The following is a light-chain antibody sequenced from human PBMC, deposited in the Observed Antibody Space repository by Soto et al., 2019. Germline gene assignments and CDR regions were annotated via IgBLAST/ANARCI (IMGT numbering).Light chain of an antibody. V-gene: IGLV2-23*02. CDR1: SSDVGTYHL. CDR2: EVS. J-gene: IGLJ1*01. CDR3: CSYAGSSTFV. Sequence: QSALTQPASVSGSPGQSITISCTGTSSDVGTYHLVSWYQQYPGKAPKLIIYEVSKRPSGVSNRFSGSKSGNTASLTISGLQAEDEADYYCCSYAGSSTFVFGVGTKVTVL.